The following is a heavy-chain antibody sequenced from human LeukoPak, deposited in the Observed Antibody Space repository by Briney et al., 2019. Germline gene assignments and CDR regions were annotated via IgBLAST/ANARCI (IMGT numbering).Heavy chain of an antibody. Sequence: PGGSLRLSCAASGFTVNNNFMSWVRQAPGKGLEWVSLIYSDGSTYYADSVKGRFTISRHYSKNTLYLQMNSLRPEDTAVYYCARDYGGKAGWFDPWAREPWSPSPQ. CDR3: ARDYGGKAGWFDP. V-gene: IGHV3-53*04. CDR1: GFTVNNNF. J-gene: IGHJ5*02. CDR2: IYSDGST. D-gene: IGHD4-23*01.